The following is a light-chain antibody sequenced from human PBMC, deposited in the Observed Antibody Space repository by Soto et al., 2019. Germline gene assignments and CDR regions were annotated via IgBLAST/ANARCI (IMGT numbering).Light chain of an antibody. V-gene: IGKV3-20*01. CDR3: QQYGTSPYT. J-gene: IGKJ2*01. CDR1: QSVSSSY. Sequence: EIVLTQSPGTLSLSPGERATLSCRASQSVSSSYLAWYQQKPGQAPRLLIDGASSRATGIPDRFSGSGSGTDFTLTITRLEPGDFAVYFCQQYGTSPYTFGQGTKLEIK. CDR2: GAS.